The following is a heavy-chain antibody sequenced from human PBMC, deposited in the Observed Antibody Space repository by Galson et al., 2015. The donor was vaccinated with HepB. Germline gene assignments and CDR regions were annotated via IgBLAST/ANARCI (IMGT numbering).Heavy chain of an antibody. CDR1: GYTFTSYY. Sequence: SCKASGYTFTSYYMHWVRQAPGQGLEWMGIINPSGGSTSYAQKFQGRVTMTRDTSTSTVYMELSSLRSEDTAVYYCAREGGRSAAGGGAGMDVWGQGTTVTVSS. CDR3: AREGGRSAAGGGAGMDV. J-gene: IGHJ6*02. D-gene: IGHD6-13*01. CDR2: INPSGGST. V-gene: IGHV1-46*01.